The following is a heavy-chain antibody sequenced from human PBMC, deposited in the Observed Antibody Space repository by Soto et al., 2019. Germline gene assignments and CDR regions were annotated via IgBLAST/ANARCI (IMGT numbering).Heavy chain of an antibody. Sequence: GGSLRLSCAASGFTFSSYAMSWVRQAPGKGLEWVSAISGSGGSTYYADSVKGRFTISRDNSKNTLYLQMNSLRAEDTAVYYCAKTPYSGSYNNWFDPWGQGTLVTVSS. D-gene: IGHD1-26*01. CDR2: ISGSGGST. CDR3: AKTPYSGSYNNWFDP. CDR1: GFTFSSYA. V-gene: IGHV3-23*01. J-gene: IGHJ5*02.